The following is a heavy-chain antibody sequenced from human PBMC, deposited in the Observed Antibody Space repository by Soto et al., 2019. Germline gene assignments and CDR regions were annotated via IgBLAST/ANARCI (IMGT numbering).Heavy chain of an antibody. J-gene: IGHJ4*02. CDR2: ISSSSSYI. V-gene: IGHV3-21*01. Sequence: EVQLVESGGGLVKPGGSLRLSCAASGFTFSSYSMNWVRQAPGKGLEWVSSISSSSSYIYYADSVKGRFTISRDNAKNSLYLQMNSLRADDTAVYYCARAVGDFWSGYYTDYWGQGTLVTVSS. D-gene: IGHD3-3*01. CDR1: GFTFSSYS. CDR3: ARAVGDFWSGYYTDY.